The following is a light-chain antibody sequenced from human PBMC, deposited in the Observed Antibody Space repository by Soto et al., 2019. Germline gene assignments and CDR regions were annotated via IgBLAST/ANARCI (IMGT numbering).Light chain of an antibody. V-gene: IGLV2-14*01. CDR1: SSDVGGYNY. CDR3: SSYTTISTLEV. Sequence: QSVLTQPASVSGSPGQSITIPCTGTSSDVGGYNYVSWDQQHPGKAPKLMIYEVSNRPSGVSNRLSGSKSGNTASLTISGLQAEDEADYYCSSYTTISTLEVFGGGTQLTVL. J-gene: IGLJ3*02. CDR2: EVS.